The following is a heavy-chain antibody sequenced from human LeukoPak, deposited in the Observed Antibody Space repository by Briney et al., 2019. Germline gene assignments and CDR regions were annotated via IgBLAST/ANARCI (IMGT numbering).Heavy chain of an antibody. CDR3: ARGLRLRFLEWLLYY. CDR2: IIPIFGTA. CDR1: GGTFSSYA. D-gene: IGHD3-3*01. V-gene: IGHV1-69*13. J-gene: IGHJ4*02. Sequence: ASVKVSCKASGGTFSSYATSWVRQAPGQGLEWMGGIIPIFGTANYAQKFQGRVTITADESTSTAYMELSSLRSEDTAVYYCARGLRLRFLEWLLYYWGQGTLVTVSS.